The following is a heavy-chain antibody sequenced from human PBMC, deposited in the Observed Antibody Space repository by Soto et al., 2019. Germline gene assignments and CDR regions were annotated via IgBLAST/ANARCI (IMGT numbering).Heavy chain of an antibody. CDR2: ISGSGGST. V-gene: IGHV3-23*01. D-gene: IGHD3-10*01. CDR3: AKASGWFGEFDY. Sequence: EVQLLESGGGLVQPGGSLRLSCAASGFTFSSYAMSWVRQAPGKGLEWVSAISGSGGSTYYADSVKGRFTISRDNSKNPRYLQMNSQRAEDTAVYYCAKASGWFGEFDYWGQGSLVSVSS. J-gene: IGHJ4*02. CDR1: GFTFSSYA.